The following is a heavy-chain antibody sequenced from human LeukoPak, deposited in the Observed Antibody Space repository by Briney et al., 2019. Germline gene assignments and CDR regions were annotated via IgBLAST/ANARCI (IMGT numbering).Heavy chain of an antibody. Sequence: GASVKLSCKPAGRTFISYAISWVRQAPGQGLEWMGGIIPIFGTANYAQKFQGRVTITADESTRTAYMELSSLRSEDTAVYYCARGVKKAMAYGAFDIWGQGTMVTVSS. D-gene: IGHD5-18*01. CDR3: ARGVKKAMAYGAFDI. CDR1: GRTFISYA. V-gene: IGHV1-69*13. CDR2: IIPIFGTA. J-gene: IGHJ3*02.